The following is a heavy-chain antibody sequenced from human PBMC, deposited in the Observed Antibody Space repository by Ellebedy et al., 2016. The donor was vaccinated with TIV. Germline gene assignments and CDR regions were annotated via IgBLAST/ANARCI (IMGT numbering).Heavy chain of an antibody. CDR1: GGSISSYY. CDR2: IYYSGST. Sequence: MPSETLSLTCTVSGGSISSYYWSWIRQPPGKGLEWIGYIYYSGSTYYNPSLKSRVTISVDTSKNQFSLKLSSVTAADTAVYYCYRYGSGSYYSWFDPWGQGTLVTVSS. D-gene: IGHD3-10*01. V-gene: IGHV4-59*04. J-gene: IGHJ5*02. CDR3: YRYGSGSYYSWFDP.